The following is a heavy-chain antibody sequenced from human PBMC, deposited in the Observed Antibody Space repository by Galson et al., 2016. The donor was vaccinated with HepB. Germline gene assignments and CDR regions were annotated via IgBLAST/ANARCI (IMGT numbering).Heavy chain of an antibody. CDR1: GFTFGDYT. CDR2: ISWEGGST. D-gene: IGHD3-10*01. V-gene: IGHV3-43*01. J-gene: IGHJ4*02. CDR3: AKDTYGSGSYYAEYHFDS. Sequence: SLRLSCAASGFTFGDYTMHWVRQAPGRGLEWVSLISWEGGSTFYGDSVRGRFTISRDNSRNFLYLQMNSLRTEDTALYYCAKDTYGSGSYYAEYHFDSWGQGTLVTVS.